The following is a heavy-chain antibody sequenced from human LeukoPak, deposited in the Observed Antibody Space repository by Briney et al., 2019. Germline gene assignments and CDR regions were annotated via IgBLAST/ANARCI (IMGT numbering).Heavy chain of an antibody. D-gene: IGHD5-24*01. CDR1: GFTFSSYA. CDR3: AKDLAGYRAFDY. J-gene: IGHJ4*02. CDR2: ISGSGGST. Sequence: PGGSLRLSCAASGFTFSSYAMSWVRQAPGKGLEWVSAISGSGGSTYYAGSVKGRFTISRDNSKNTLYLQMNSLRAEDTAVYYCAKDLAGYRAFDYWGQGTLVTVSS. V-gene: IGHV3-23*01.